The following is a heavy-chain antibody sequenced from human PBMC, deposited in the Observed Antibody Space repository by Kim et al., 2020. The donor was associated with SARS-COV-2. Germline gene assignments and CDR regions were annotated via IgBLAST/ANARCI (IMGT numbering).Heavy chain of an antibody. Sequence: SETLSLTCAVYGGSFSGYYWSWIRQPPGKGLEWIGEINHSGSTNYNPSLKSRVTISVDTSKNQFSLKLSSVTAADTAVYYCARGRISGRLEYFQHWGQGTLVTVSS. V-gene: IGHV4-34*01. CDR3: ARGRISGRLEYFQH. CDR2: INHSGST. CDR1: GGSFSGYY. J-gene: IGHJ1*01.